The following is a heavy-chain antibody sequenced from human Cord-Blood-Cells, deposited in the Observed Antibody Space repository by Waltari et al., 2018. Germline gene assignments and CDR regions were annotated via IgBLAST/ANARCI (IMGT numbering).Heavy chain of an antibody. Sequence: EVQLVESGGGLVQTGGSLRLSCAASGFTFSSSEMNWVRQAPGKGLEWVSYISSSGSTIYYADSVKGRFTISRDNAKNSLYLQMNSLRAEDTAVYYCAIVEGGYSTDYWGQGTLVTVSS. V-gene: IGHV3-48*03. CDR2: ISSSGSTI. CDR1: GFTFSSSE. J-gene: IGHJ4*02. D-gene: IGHD5-18*01. CDR3: AIVEGGYSTDY.